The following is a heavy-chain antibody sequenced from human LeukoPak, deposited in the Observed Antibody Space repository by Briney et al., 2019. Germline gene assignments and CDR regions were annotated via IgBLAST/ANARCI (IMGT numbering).Heavy chain of an antibody. Sequence: GGSLRLSCAASGFTFDDYGMSWVRQAPGKGLEWVSGINWNGGSTGYADSVKGRFTISRDNAKNSLYLQMNSLRAEDTALYHCARVRAPAALDAFDIWGQGTMVTVSS. D-gene: IGHD2-2*01. J-gene: IGHJ3*02. V-gene: IGHV3-20*01. CDR1: GFTFDDYG. CDR3: ARVRAPAALDAFDI. CDR2: INWNGGST.